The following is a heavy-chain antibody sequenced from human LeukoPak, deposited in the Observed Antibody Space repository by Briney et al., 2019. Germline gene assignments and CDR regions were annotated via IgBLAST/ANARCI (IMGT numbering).Heavy chain of an antibody. CDR1: GFTFSNTW. CDR3: AKDIAAAATFGY. Sequence: GGSLRLSCVASGFTFSNTWMSWVRQAPGKGLEWVGRIKAKIDGETRDYAAPVKGRFAISREDSKDTLYLQMNSLRAEDTAVYYCAKDIAAAATFGYWGQGTLVTVSS. J-gene: IGHJ4*02. CDR2: IKAKIDGETR. D-gene: IGHD6-13*01. V-gene: IGHV3-15*01.